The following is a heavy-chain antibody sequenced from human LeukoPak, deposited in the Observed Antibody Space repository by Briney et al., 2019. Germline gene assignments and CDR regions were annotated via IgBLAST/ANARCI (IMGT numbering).Heavy chain of an antibody. CDR1: GFTFSSYS. D-gene: IGHD3-10*01. Sequence: GGSLRLSCAASGFTFSSYSMNWVRQAPGKGLEWVSSISSSSSYIYYADSVKGRFTISRDNAKNSLYLQMNSLRAEDTAVYYCATYYGSGSYYNPYYYYYMDVWGKGTTVTVSS. J-gene: IGHJ6*03. V-gene: IGHV3-21*01. CDR3: ATYYGSGSYYNPYYYYYMDV. CDR2: ISSSSSYI.